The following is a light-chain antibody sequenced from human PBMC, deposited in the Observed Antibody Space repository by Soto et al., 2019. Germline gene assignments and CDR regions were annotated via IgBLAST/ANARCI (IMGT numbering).Light chain of an antibody. CDR2: GAS. CDR3: LQHTYIWS. J-gene: IGKJ1*01. Sequence: DIQMTQSPPSLSASVGDRVTITCRASQDVSNDLGWFQQKAGKAPKRLIYGASSLESGVPSRFSGTRSGTEFILTITNLQPEDFATYYCLQHTYIWSFGQGTKVDIK. CDR1: QDVSND. V-gene: IGKV1-17*02.